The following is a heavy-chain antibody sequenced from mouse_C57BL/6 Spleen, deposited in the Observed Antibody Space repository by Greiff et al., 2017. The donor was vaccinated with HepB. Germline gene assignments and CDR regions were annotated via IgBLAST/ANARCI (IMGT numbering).Heavy chain of an antibody. J-gene: IGHJ1*03. CDR1: GYTFTSYW. Sequence: QVQLQQPGTELVKPGASVKLSCKASGYTFTSYWMHWVKQRPGQGLEWIGNINPSNGGTNYNEKFKSNATLTVDKSSSTAYMQLSSLTSEDSAVYYCASPITTVVATERWYFGVWGTRTPLTVSS. V-gene: IGHV1-53*01. D-gene: IGHD1-1*01. CDR2: INPSNGGT. CDR3: ASPITTVVATERWYFGV.